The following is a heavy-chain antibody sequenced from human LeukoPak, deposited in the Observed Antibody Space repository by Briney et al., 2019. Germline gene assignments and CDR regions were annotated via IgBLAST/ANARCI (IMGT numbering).Heavy chain of an antibody. J-gene: IGHJ2*01. CDR3: ARGDSGPGYSYWYFDL. CDR2: INPSGGST. V-gene: IGHV1-46*03. CDR1: GYTFTSYY. D-gene: IGHD5-12*01. Sequence: ASVKVSCKASGYTFTSYYMHWVRQAPGQGLEWMGIINPSGGSTSYAQKFQGRVNMTRDTSTRTVYMELSSLRSEDTAVYYCARGDSGPGYSYWYFDLWGRGTLVTVSS.